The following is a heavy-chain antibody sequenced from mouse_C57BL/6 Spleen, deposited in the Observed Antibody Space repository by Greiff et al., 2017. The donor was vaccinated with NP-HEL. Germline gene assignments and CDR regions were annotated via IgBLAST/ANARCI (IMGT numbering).Heavy chain of an antibody. J-gene: IGHJ4*01. V-gene: IGHV5-6*01. Sequence: EVNVVESGGDLVKPGGSLPLSFAASGFTFSSYGMSWVRQTPDKRLEWVATLSSGGSYPFCPDSVKGRFTISRDNAKNTLYLQMSSLKSEDTAMYYSARSMTTVVADYAMDYWGQGTSVTVSS. D-gene: IGHD1-1*01. CDR2: LSSGGSYP. CDR3: ARSMTTVVADYAMDY. CDR1: GFTFSSYG.